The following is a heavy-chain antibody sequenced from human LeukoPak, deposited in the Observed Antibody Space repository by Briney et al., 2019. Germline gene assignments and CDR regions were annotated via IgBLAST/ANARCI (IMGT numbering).Heavy chain of an antibody. J-gene: IGHJ6*03. D-gene: IGHD1-7*01. Sequence: PSETLSLTCTVSGGSIRSPTHYWGWIRQPPGKGLEWVASIYYSGNAYYNPSLMSRVTISIDTSKNQFSLKLSSVTAADTAVYYCARIREGYNWNYGSYYYYMDVWGKGTTVTVSS. CDR3: ARIREGYNWNYGSYYYYMDV. CDR2: IYYSGNA. CDR1: GGSIRSPTHY. V-gene: IGHV4-39*07.